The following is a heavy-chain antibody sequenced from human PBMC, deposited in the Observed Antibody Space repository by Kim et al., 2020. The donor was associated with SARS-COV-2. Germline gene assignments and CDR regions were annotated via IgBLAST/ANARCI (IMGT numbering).Heavy chain of an antibody. J-gene: IGHJ4*02. CDR1: GYTFTSYG. V-gene: IGHV1-18*04. D-gene: IGHD6-13*01. CDR3: ARDLRDSSSWYSDFDY. CDR2: ISAYNGNT. Sequence: ASVKVSCKASGYTFTSYGISWVRQAPGQGLEWMGWISAYNGNTNYAQKLQGRVTMTTDTSTSTAYMELRSLRSDDTAVYYCARDLRDSSSWYSDFDYWGQGTLVTVSS.